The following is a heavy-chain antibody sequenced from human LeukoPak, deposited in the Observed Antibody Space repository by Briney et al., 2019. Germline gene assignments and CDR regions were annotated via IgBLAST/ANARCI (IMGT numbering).Heavy chain of an antibody. V-gene: IGHV3-53*05. CDR1: GFTVSSNY. Sequence: GGSLRLSCAASGFTVSSNYMSWVRQAPGKGLEWVSVIYSGGSTYYADSVKGRFTISRDNSKNTLYLQMNSLRTEDTAVYYCAKVLGGHCSSTSCSLQHWGKGTLVTVSS. CDR2: IYSGGST. J-gene: IGHJ1*01. CDR3: AKVLGGHCSSTSCSLQH. D-gene: IGHD2-2*01.